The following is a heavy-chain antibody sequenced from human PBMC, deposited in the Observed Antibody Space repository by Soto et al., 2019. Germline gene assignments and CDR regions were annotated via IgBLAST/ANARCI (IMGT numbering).Heavy chain of an antibody. D-gene: IGHD3-3*01. CDR1: GGSISSYY. CDR2: IYYSGST. V-gene: IGHV4-59*01. J-gene: IGHJ4*02. Sequence: SETLSLTCTVSGGSISSYYWSWIRQPPGKGLEWIGYIYYSGSTNYNPSLKSRVTISVDTSKNQFSLKLSSVTAADTAVYYCAGADYDFWSGYYTSYFDYWGQGTLVTVSS. CDR3: AGADYDFWSGYYTSYFDY.